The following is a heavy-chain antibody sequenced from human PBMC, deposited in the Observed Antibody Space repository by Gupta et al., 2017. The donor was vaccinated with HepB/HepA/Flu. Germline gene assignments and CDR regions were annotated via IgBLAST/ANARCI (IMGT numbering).Heavy chain of an antibody. V-gene: IGHV3-30-3*01. J-gene: IGHJ3*02. CDR3: ARGTVRDWNPDDAFDI. CDR2: ISYDGSNK. D-gene: IGHD1-1*01. Sequence: DPGKGLEWVAVISYDGSNKYYADSVKGRFTISRDNSKNTLYLQMNSLRGEDTAVYYCARGTVRDWNPDDAFDIWGQGTMVTVSS.